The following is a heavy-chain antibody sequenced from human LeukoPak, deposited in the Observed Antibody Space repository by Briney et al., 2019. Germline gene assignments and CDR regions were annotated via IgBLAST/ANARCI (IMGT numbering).Heavy chain of an antibody. CDR1: GGTFSSYA. V-gene: IGHV1-69*05. D-gene: IGHD5-24*01. CDR3: ARGMATIIGPPFDY. CDR2: IIPIFSTA. J-gene: IGHJ4*02. Sequence: ASVKVSCKASGGTFSSYAISWVRQAPGQGLEWMGGIIPIFSTANYAQKFQGRVTITTDESTSTAYMGLSSLRSEDTAVYYCARGMATIIGPPFDYWGQGTLVTVSS.